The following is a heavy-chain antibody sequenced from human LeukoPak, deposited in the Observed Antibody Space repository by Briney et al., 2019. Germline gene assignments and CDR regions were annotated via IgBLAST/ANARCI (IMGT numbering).Heavy chain of an antibody. J-gene: IGHJ5*02. CDR3: AREGSGWQWHGNWFDP. D-gene: IGHD6-19*01. Sequence: EASVKVSCKASGYTFTSYGISWVRQAPGQGLEWMGWISGYSGNTNYAQKLQGRVTMTTDTSTSTAYMELRSLRSDDTAVYYCAREGSGWQWHGNWFDPWGQGTLVTVSS. CDR2: ISGYSGNT. V-gene: IGHV1-18*01. CDR1: GYTFTSYG.